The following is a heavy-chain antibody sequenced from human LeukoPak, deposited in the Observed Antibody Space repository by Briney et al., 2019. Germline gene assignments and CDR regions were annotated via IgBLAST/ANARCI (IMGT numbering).Heavy chain of an antibody. CDR3: ARGDSSGYPFYYYYGMDV. V-gene: IGHV4-59*01. CDR2: IYYSGST. J-gene: IGHJ6*02. CDR1: GGSISSYY. D-gene: IGHD3-22*01. Sequence: SETLSLTCTVSGGSISSYYWSWIRQPPGKGLEWIGYIYYSGSTNYNPSLKSRVTISVDTSKNQFSLKLSPVTAADTAVYYCARGDSSGYPFYYYYGMDVWGQGTTVTVSS.